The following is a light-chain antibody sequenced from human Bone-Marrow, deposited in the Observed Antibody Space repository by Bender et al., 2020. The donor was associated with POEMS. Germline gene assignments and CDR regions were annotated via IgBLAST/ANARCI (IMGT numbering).Light chain of an antibody. CDR3: CSYAGSSTYVV. V-gene: IGLV2-23*01. CDR2: EGS. CDR1: NSDVGSYNL. Sequence: QSALTQPASVSGSPGQSITISCTGTNSDVGSYNLVSWYQNHPGKAPKVMIYEGSKRPSGVSNRFSAAKSGNTASLTISGLQAEDEADYYCCSYAGSSTYVVFGGGTKLTVL. J-gene: IGLJ2*01.